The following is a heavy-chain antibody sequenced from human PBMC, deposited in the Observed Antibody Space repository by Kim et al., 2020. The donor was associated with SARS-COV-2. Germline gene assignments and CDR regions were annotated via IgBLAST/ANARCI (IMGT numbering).Heavy chain of an antibody. CDR3: AREGVAAAGTSFDY. Sequence: AQKFQGRVTITADESTSTAYMELSRLRSEDTAVYYCAREGVAAAGTSFDYWGQGTLVTVSS. J-gene: IGHJ4*02. D-gene: IGHD6-13*01. V-gene: IGHV1-69*01.